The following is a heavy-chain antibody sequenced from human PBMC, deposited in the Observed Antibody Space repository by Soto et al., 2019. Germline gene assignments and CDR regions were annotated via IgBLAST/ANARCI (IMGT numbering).Heavy chain of an antibody. CDR1: GFTFDDYT. CDR3: AKDSRTYSSGWGLFDY. J-gene: IGHJ4*02. V-gene: IGHV3-43*01. Sequence: GGSLRLSCAASGFTFDDYTMHWVRQAPGKGLEWVSLISWDGGSTYYADSVKGRFTISRDNSKNSLYLQMNSLRTEDTALYYCAKDSRTYSSGWGLFDYWGQGTLVTVSS. CDR2: ISWDGGST. D-gene: IGHD6-19*01.